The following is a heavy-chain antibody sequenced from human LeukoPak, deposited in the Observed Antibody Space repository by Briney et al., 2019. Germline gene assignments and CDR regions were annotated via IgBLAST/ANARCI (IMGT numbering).Heavy chain of an antibody. D-gene: IGHD5-18*01. V-gene: IGHV3-23*01. J-gene: IGHJ3*02. CDR2: ISGSGGST. Sequence: AGGSLGLSCAASGFTFSSYAMSWVRQAPGKGLEWVSAISGSGGSTYYADSVKGRFTISRDNSKNTLYLQMNSLRAEDTAVYYCAIRERGYSRYDAFDIWGQGTMVTVSS. CDR1: GFTFSSYA. CDR3: AIRERGYSRYDAFDI.